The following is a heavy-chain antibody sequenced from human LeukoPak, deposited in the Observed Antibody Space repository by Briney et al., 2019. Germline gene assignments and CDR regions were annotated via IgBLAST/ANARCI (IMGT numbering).Heavy chain of an antibody. CDR3: ARHIGAGNDARDL. CDR1: GFTFSSYW. CDR2: INSDGSST. V-gene: IGHV3-74*01. J-gene: IGHJ3*01. Sequence: GSLRLSCAASGFTFSSYWMHWVRQAEGKGLVWVSRINSDGSSTSYADSVKGRFTTSRDNTKNTLYLAMNTVRAEHTAVYLCARHIGAGNDARDLGGRNTMVTVSS. D-gene: IGHD1-1*01.